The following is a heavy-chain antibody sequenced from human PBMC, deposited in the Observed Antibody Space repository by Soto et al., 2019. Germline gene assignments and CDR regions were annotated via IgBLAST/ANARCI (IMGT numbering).Heavy chain of an antibody. Sequence: SGPPLVNPTQTLTLTCTFSGFSLSTSGVGVGWIRQPPGKALEWLALLYWDDDKRYSPSLKSRLTITKDTSKNQVVLTMTNMDPVDTATYYCAHRRGYSSSWYWFDPWGQGTLVTVSS. V-gene: IGHV2-5*02. CDR1: GFSLSTSGVG. CDR2: LYWDDDK. D-gene: IGHD6-13*01. CDR3: AHRRGYSSSWYWFDP. J-gene: IGHJ5*02.